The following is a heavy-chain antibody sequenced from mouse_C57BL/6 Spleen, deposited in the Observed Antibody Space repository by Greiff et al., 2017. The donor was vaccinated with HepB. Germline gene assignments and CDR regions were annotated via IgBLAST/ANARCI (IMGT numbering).Heavy chain of an antibody. Sequence: DVMLVESGGGLVQPGGSLKLSCAASGFTFSDYGMAWVRQAPRKGPEWVAFISNLAYSIYYADTVTGRFTISRENAKNTLYLEMSSLRSEDTAMYYCARESSSYGFAYWGQGTLVTVSA. V-gene: IGHV5-15*01. J-gene: IGHJ3*01. CDR3: ARESSSYGFAY. CDR2: ISNLAYSI. D-gene: IGHD1-1*01. CDR1: GFTFSDYG.